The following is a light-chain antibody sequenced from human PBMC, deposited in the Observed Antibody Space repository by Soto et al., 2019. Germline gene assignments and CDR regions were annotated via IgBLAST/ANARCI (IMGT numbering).Light chain of an antibody. Sequence: DIQMTQSPSSLSTSVGDTVTITCQASQDISDNLNWSQQKQGKAPKVIISDVSNLETGVSSRFSGSGSGTDCTFTISSLQAEDVATYYCQQYDDLPITFGQGTRLEIK. CDR1: QDISDN. CDR3: QQYDDLPIT. CDR2: DVS. J-gene: IGKJ5*01. V-gene: IGKV1-33*01.